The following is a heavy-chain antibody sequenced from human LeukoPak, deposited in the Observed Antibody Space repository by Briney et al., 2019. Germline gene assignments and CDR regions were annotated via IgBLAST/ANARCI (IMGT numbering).Heavy chain of an antibody. V-gene: IGHV3-23*01. D-gene: IGHD3-10*01. CDR2: IVSDGYKA. CDR3: AKEIVYLFGDP. J-gene: IGHJ5*02. CDR1: GFTFSSYA. Sequence: GGSLRLSCAASGFTFSSYAMSWVRQAPGKGLEWVATIVSDGYKAYYADSVKGRFAISRDNSQNTVHLQMNSLRAEDTATYYCAKEIVYLFGDPWGQGALVTVSS.